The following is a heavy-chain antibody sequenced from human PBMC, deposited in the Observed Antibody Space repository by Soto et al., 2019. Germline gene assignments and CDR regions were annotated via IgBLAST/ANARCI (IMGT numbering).Heavy chain of an antibody. Sequence: GGSLRLSCAASGFTFRRFTMNWVRQAPGRGLEWVSTISSNSAYIYYTDALRGRFTISRDNAKNSLHLQMNSLRAEDTAVYYCTRDASRDSSARGWFDPWGPGTLVTVSS. CDR1: GFTFRRFT. V-gene: IGHV3-21*01. D-gene: IGHD6-13*01. J-gene: IGHJ5*02. CDR2: ISSNSAYI. CDR3: TRDASRDSSARGWFDP.